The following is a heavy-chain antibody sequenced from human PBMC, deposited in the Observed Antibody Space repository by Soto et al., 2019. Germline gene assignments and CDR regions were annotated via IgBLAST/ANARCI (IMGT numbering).Heavy chain of an antibody. D-gene: IGHD3-9*01. J-gene: IGHJ6*02. V-gene: IGHV3-73*02. CDR2: IRSKANIYAT. CDR1: GFTFSGSA. Sequence: EVQLVESGGGLVQPGGCVKLSCAASGFTFSGSAMHWVRQASGKGLEWVGRIRSKANIYATAYAASVIGRFTIARDDSKNTAYLQMNSLKTEDTAVYYCTRRPSYDILTGYPNYYYGMYVWGQGTTVTGSS. CDR3: TRRPSYDILTGYPNYYYGMYV.